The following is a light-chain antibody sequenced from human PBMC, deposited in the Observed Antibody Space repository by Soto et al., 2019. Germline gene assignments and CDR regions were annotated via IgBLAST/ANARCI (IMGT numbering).Light chain of an antibody. J-gene: IGLJ1*01. CDR1: SSDVGAYNF. CDR3: SLYISGSTYV. CDR2: TVY. Sequence: QSVLTQPASVSGSPGQSITISCTGTSSDVGAYNFVSWHQQHPGKKPKLMIYTVYDRPSGISYRFSGSKSGNTASLTISGLQAEDEADYYCSLYISGSTYVFGTGTKVTVL. V-gene: IGLV2-14*03.